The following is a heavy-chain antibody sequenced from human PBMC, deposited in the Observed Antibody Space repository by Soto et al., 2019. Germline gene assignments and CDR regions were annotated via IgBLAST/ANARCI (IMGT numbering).Heavy chain of an antibody. D-gene: IGHD2-8*02. V-gene: IGHV4-59*08. J-gene: IGHJ4*02. CDR3: AGHDHRRTLVIDY. CDR2: IYYLSNI. CDR1: GGSVNSYY. Sequence: QVQLQESGPGLVKPSETLSLTCTVSGGSVNSYYWSWVRLSPGKGLEWIGYIYYLSNINYNPSLAGRVTISADTSRNQFSLRLTSVTAADTAIYFCAGHDHRRTLVIDYWGPGTLVTVSS.